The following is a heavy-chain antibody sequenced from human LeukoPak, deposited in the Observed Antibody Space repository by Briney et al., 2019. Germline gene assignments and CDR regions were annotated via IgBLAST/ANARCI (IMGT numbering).Heavy chain of an antibody. Sequence: GGSLRLSCAASGFTFSSYWMSWVRQAPGKGLEWVAIIKQDGSEKYYVDSVKGRFTISRDNAKNSLYLQMNSLRAEDTAVYYCARDLEFWSGYLLSYYMDVWGKGTTVTVSS. V-gene: IGHV3-7*01. CDR2: IKQDGSEK. D-gene: IGHD3-3*01. J-gene: IGHJ6*03. CDR3: ARDLEFWSGYLLSYYMDV. CDR1: GFTFSSYW.